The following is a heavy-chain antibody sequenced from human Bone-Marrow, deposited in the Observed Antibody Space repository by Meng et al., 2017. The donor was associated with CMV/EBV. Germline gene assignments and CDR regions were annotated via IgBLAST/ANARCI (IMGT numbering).Heavy chain of an antibody. CDR2: IKQDGSEK. CDR3: AKAGPNSFDY. D-gene: IGHD3-10*01. Sequence: GESLKISCAASGFSFSSYSMNWVRQAPGKGLEWVANIKQDGSEKYYVDSVKGRFTISRDNAKNSLYLQMNSLRAEDTAVYYCAKAGPNSFDYWGQGTLVTVSS. J-gene: IGHJ4*02. CDR1: GFSFSSYS. V-gene: IGHV3-7*01.